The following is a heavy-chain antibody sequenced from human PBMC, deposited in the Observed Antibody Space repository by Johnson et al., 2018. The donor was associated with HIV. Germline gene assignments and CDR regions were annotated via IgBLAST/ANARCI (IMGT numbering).Heavy chain of an antibody. CDR2: IYSGGYT. D-gene: IGHD3-22*01. CDR1: GFTLSSYD. CDR3: NRAIVVADPPNGYDI. J-gene: IGHJ3*02. Sequence: VQLVESGGGLVQPGGSLRLSCAASGFTLSSYDIHWVRQAPGKGLEWVSLIYSGGYTYYADAVKGRFTISRDNSKNTLFLQMNSLRAEDTAMYYCNRAIVVADPPNGYDIWGQGTMVTVSS. V-gene: IGHV3-66*01.